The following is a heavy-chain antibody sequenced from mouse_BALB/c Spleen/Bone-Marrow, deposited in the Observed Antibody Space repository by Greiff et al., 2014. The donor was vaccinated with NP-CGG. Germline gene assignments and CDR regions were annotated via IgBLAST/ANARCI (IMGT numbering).Heavy chain of an antibody. CDR3: ASEGRGFAY. CDR2: INPYYGST. Sequence: VQLKESGPELVKPGASVKISCKASGYSFTDYIMLWVKQSHGKSLEWIGNINPYYGSTSCNLKFKGKATLTVDKSSSTAYMQLNSLTSEDSAVYYCASEGRGFAYWGQGTLVTVSA. D-gene: IGHD3-3*01. CDR1: GYSFTDYI. V-gene: IGHV1-39*01. J-gene: IGHJ3*01.